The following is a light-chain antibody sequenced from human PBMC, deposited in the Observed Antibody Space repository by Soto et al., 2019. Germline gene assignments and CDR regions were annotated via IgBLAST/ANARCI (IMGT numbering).Light chain of an antibody. CDR2: DAS. CDR3: QQRSNWPRLT. CDR1: QSVSSY. Sequence: EIVLTQSPATLSLSPGERATLSCRASQSVSSYLAWYQQKPGQAPRLLIYDASNRATGIPARFSGSGSGTDFTITISSLEPEDFEVYYCQQRSNWPRLTFGPGTKVDIK. J-gene: IGKJ3*01. V-gene: IGKV3-11*01.